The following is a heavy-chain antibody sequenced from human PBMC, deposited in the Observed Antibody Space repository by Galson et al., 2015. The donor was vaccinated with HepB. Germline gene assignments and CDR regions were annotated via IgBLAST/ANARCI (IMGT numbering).Heavy chain of an antibody. V-gene: IGHV1-69*02. CDR1: GYTLTELS. D-gene: IGHD3-22*01. CDR3: ARYPYDSSGYYYNGMDV. J-gene: IGHJ6*02. CDR2: IIPILGIA. Sequence: SVKVSCKVSGYTLTELSMHWVRQAPGKGLEWMGRIIPILGIANYAQKFQGRVTITADKSTSTAYMELSSLRSEDTAVYYCARYPYDSSGYYYNGMDVWGQGTTVTVSS.